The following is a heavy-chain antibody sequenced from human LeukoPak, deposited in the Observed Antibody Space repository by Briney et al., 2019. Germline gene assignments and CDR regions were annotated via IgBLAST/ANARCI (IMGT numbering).Heavy chain of an antibody. Sequence: GGSLRLSCAASGFTFSTYGMHWVRQAPGKGLEWVAVISYDGSNKYYVDSVQGRFTISRDNSKNTLYLQVNSLRAEDTAVYYRAKDRTFSSSIEYWGQGTLVTVSS. D-gene: IGHD1-14*01. CDR3: AKDRTFSSSIEY. J-gene: IGHJ4*02. CDR1: GFTFSTYG. CDR2: ISYDGSNK. V-gene: IGHV3-30*18.